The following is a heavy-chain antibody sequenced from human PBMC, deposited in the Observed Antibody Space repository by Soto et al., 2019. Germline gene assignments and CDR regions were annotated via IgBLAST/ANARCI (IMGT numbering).Heavy chain of an antibody. D-gene: IGHD4-17*01. J-gene: IGHJ6*02. V-gene: IGHV4-4*02. Sequence: SETLSLTCAVSGDSISNSNWWSWVRQPPGKGLEWIGEIYHSGITNYSPSLKSRVTVSIDKSRNQFSLKLSSVTAADTAVYYCARFSYGGYYYGMDVWGQGTTVTVSS. CDR2: IYHSGIT. CDR1: GDSISNSNW. CDR3: ARFSYGGYYYGMDV.